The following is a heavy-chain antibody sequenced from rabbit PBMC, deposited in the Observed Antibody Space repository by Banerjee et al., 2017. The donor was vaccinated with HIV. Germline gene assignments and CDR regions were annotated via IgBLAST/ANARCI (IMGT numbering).Heavy chain of an antibody. CDR3: AKDLAGVLGWNFNL. J-gene: IGHJ4*01. Sequence: QEQLEESGGGLVKPGASLTLTCTASGFAFSSSYYICWVRQAPGKGLEWIACIDTSSGSTWCASWAEGRVTGTKTSSTTLSLQMTSLTAADTAAYICAKDLAGVLGWNFNLWGQGTLVTVS. CDR2: IDTSSGST. CDR1: GFAFSSSYY. D-gene: IGHD4-1*01. V-gene: IGHV1S45*01.